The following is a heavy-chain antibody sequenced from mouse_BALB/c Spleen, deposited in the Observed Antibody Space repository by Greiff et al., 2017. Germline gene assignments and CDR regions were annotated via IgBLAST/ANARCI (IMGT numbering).Heavy chain of an antibody. CDR2: INPSNGGT. V-gene: IGHV1S81*02. Sequence: SGAELVKPGASVKLSCKASGYTFTSYYMYWVKQRPGQGLEWIGEINPSNGGTNFNEKFKSKATLTVDKSSSTAYMQLSSLTSEDSAVYYCTRVGLRREGFDDWGQGTTLTVSS. CDR1: GYTFTSYY. J-gene: IGHJ2*01. D-gene: IGHD2-4*01. CDR3: TRVGLRREGFDD.